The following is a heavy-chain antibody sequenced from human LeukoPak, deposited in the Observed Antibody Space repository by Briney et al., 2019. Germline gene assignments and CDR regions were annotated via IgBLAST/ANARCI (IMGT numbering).Heavy chain of an antibody. CDR1: GYTFTSYG. Sequence: ASVKVSCKASGYTFTSYGISWVRQAPGQGLEWMGWISAYNGNTNYAQKLQGRVTMTTDTSTSTAYMEPRSLRSDDTAVYYCARAGGTYYYDSSGYPDYWGQGTLVTVSS. D-gene: IGHD3-22*01. CDR3: ARAGGTYYYDSSGYPDY. V-gene: IGHV1-18*01. CDR2: ISAYNGNT. J-gene: IGHJ4*02.